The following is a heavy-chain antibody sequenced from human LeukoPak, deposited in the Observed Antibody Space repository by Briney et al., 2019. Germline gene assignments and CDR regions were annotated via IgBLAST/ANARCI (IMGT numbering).Heavy chain of an antibody. CDR2: IYSGGTT. J-gene: IGHJ4*02. V-gene: IGHV3-53*01. CDR3: ARRAGGYSHPYDY. Sequence: GGSLRLSCAVSGFTVSGNYMSWVRQAPGKGLEWVSLIYSGGTTYYADSAKGRFTISRDNPKNTLYLQMNSLRAEDTAVYYCARRAGGYSHPYDYWGQGILVTVSS. D-gene: IGHD4-23*01. CDR1: GFTVSGNY.